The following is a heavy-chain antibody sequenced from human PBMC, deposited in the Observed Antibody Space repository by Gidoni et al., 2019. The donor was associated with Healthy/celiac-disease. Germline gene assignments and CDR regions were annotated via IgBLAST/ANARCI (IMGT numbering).Heavy chain of an antibody. J-gene: IGHJ4*02. Sequence: EVQLVWSGGGLFQPGGSLKLSCAASGFPFSGSAMDWGRQASGKGLEWVGRIRSKANSYATAYAASVKGRFTISRDDSKNTAYLQMNSLKTEDTAVYYCTRQSSGQDYWGQGTLVTVSS. CDR2: IRSKANSYAT. CDR1: GFPFSGSA. V-gene: IGHV3-73*01. CDR3: TRQSSGQDY. D-gene: IGHD3-10*01.